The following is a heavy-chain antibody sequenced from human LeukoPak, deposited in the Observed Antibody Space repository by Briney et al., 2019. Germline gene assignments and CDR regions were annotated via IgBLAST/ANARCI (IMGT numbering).Heavy chain of an antibody. CDR2: MNPNSGNT. V-gene: IGHV1-8*01. J-gene: IGHJ4*02. CDR1: GYTFTSYD. Sequence: ASVKVSCKASGYTFTSYDINWVRQATGQGLEWMGWMNPNSGNTGYAQKFRGRVTMTRNTSISTAYMELSSLRSEDTAVYYCARAYGYGYGYYFDYWGQGTLVTVSS. CDR3: ARAYGYGYGYYFDY. D-gene: IGHD5-18*01.